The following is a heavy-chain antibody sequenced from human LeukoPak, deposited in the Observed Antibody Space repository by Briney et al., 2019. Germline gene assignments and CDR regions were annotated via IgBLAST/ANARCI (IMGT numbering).Heavy chain of an antibody. V-gene: IGHV4-59*01. D-gene: IGHD3-22*01. CDR2: IYNTVDT. J-gene: IGHJ4*02. CDR1: GGSNIGNF. CDR3: ARRRYYDSSGYNPTYYFDY. Sequence: PSETLSLTCTVSGGSNIGNFWTWIRQPPGKRLEWIGYIYNTVDTNYNPSLKSRVTISVDMSKNQFSLRLTSVTAADTAVYYCARRRYYDSSGYNPTYYFDYWGQGILVTVSS.